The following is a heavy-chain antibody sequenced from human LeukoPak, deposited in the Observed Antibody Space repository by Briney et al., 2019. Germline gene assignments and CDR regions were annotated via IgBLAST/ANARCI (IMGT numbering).Heavy chain of an antibody. CDR1: GFTFSSHA. CDR3: AKARDWLQLGYFDY. D-gene: IGHD5-24*01. V-gene: IGHV3-23*01. CDR2: ISGSGGST. Sequence: QPGGSLRLSCAASGFTFSSHAMSWVRQAPGKGLEWVSAISGSGGSTYYADSVKGRFTISRDNSKNTLYLQMNSLRAEDTAVYYCAKARDWLQLGYFDYWGQGTLVTVSS. J-gene: IGHJ4*02.